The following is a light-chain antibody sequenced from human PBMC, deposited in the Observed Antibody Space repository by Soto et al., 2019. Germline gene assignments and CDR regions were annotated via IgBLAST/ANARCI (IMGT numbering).Light chain of an antibody. CDR1: QSVSRN. J-gene: IGKJ5*01. V-gene: IGKV3-15*01. CDR2: HAS. Sequence: IVMTQSPPTLSVSPGERATLSCRASQSVSRNLAWHQQKPGQAPRMLMYHASTRATGIPARFRGSGSGTEFTLTISSLQSEDFEVYYCQQYHTWPITFGQGTRLEIK. CDR3: QQYHTWPIT.